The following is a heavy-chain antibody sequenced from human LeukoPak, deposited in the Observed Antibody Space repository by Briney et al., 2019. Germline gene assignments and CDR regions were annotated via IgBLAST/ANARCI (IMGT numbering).Heavy chain of an antibody. J-gene: IGHJ4*02. Sequence: GGSLRLSCAASGFTVSSNYMSWVRQAPGKGLEWVSVIYSGGSKYYADYGKCRFTISRDNYKNTLYLQMNSLKAEDTAVYYCARGPSRDKYFDYWGQGTLVTVSS. V-gene: IGHV3-53*01. CDR1: GFTVSSNY. D-gene: IGHD2-2*01. CDR3: ARGPSRDKYFDY. CDR2: IYSGGSK.